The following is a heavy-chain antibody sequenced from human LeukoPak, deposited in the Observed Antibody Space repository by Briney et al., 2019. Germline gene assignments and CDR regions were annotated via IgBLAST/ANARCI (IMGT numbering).Heavy chain of an antibody. V-gene: IGHV3-21*01. D-gene: IGHD5-18*01. Sequence: GGSLRLSCAASGFTFSSYSMNWVRQAPGKGLEWVSSISSSSSYIYYADSVKGRFTISRDKAKNSLYLQMNSLTAEDTAVYYCARVGYSYPHYWGQGTLVTVSS. J-gene: IGHJ4*02. CDR3: ARVGYSYPHY. CDR2: ISSSSSYI. CDR1: GFTFSSYS.